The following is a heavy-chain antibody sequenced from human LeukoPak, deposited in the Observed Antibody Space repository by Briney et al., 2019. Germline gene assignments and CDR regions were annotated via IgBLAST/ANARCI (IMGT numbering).Heavy chain of an antibody. Sequence: SETLSLTCTVSGGSISSYYWSWIRQPPGKGLEWIGYIYYSGSTNYNPSLKSRVTISVDTSKNQFSLKLSSVTAADTAVYYCARGSWPIDYWGQGTLVTVSS. D-gene: IGHD6-6*01. CDR1: GGSISSYY. V-gene: IGHV4-59*12. CDR3: ARGSWPIDY. J-gene: IGHJ4*02. CDR2: IYYSGST.